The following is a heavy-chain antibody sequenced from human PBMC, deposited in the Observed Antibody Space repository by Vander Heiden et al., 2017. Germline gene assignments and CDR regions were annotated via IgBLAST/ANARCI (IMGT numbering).Heavy chain of an antibody. D-gene: IGHD2-2*02. J-gene: IGHJ4*02. V-gene: IGHV3-33*01. CDR3: ARNTPHMGFDY. CDR1: GFTFGRYG. CDR2: IWYDGSNK. Sequence: QVQLVESGGGVVQPGRSLRLSCAASGFTFGRYGVHWGRQAPGKGLEWVAVIWYDGSNKYYADSVKGRFTISRDNSKNTLYLQMNSLRAEDTAVYYCARNTPHMGFDYWGQGTLVTVSS.